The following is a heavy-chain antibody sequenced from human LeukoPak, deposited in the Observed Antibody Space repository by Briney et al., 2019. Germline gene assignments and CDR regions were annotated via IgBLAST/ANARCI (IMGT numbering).Heavy chain of an antibody. V-gene: IGHV4-59*01. CDR2: IYYSGST. CDR3: ARDTYSSSSDLFDY. J-gene: IGHJ4*02. Sequence: PSETLSLTCTVSGGSISSYYWSWIRQPPGKGLEWIGYIYYSGSTNYNPSLKSRVTISVDTSKNQFSLKLSSVTAADTAVYYCARDTYSSSSDLFDYWGQGTLVTVSS. CDR1: GGSISSYY. D-gene: IGHD6-13*01.